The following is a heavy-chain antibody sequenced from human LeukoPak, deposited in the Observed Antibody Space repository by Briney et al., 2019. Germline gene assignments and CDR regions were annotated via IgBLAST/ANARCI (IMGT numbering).Heavy chain of an antibody. D-gene: IGHD3-10*01. CDR3: ARESGFGELFPYAFDI. J-gene: IGHJ3*02. Sequence: LRLSCAASGFTFSSYSMNWVRQHPGKGLEWIGYIYYSGSTYYNPSLKSRVTISVDTSKNQFSLKLSSVTAADTAVYYCARESGFGELFPYAFDIWGQGTVVTVSS. CDR2: IYYSGST. V-gene: IGHV4-31*02. CDR1: GFTFSSYS.